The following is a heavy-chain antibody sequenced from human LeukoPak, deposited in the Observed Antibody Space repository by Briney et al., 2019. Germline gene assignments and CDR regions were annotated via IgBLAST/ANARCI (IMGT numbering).Heavy chain of an antibody. CDR1: GYTFTSYD. CDR2: MNPNSGNT. V-gene: IGHV1-8*01. J-gene: IGHJ5*02. Sequence: ASVKVSCTASGYTFTSYDINWVRQATGQGLEWMGWMNPNSGNTGYAQKFQGRVTMTRNTSISTAYMELSSLRSEDTAAYYCARRGSGSYLTTNWFDPWGQGTLVTVSS. D-gene: IGHD1-26*01. CDR3: ARRGSGSYLTTNWFDP.